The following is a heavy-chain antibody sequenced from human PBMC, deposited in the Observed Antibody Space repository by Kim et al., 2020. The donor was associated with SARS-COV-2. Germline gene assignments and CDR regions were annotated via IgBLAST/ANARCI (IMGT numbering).Heavy chain of an antibody. Sequence: SETLSLTCAVYGGSFSGYYWSWIRQPPGKGLEWIGEINHSGSTNYNPSLKSRVTISVDTSKNQFSLKLSSVTAADTAVYYCARAPRGGCFDYWGQGTLVTVSS. CDR3: ARAPRGGCFDY. V-gene: IGHV4-34*01. J-gene: IGHJ4*02. CDR1: GGSFSGYY. D-gene: IGHD3-16*01. CDR2: INHSGST.